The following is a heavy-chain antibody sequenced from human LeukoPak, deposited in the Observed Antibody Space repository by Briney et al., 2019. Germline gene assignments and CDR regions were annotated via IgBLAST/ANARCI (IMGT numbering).Heavy chain of an antibody. V-gene: IGHV5-10-1*01. CDR2: IDPSDSYT. J-gene: IGHJ6*02. CDR1: GYRFTSYW. Sequence: GESLKISCKGSGYRFTSYWISWVRQMPGKGLEWMGRIDPSDSYTNYSPSFQGHVTISADKAISTAYLQWSSLKASDTAMYYCAWSTTTVTTSPFEGMDVWGQGTTVTVSS. D-gene: IGHD4-17*01. CDR3: AWSTTTVTTSPFEGMDV.